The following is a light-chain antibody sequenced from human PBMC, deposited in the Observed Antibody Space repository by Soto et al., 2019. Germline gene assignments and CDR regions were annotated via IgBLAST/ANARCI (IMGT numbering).Light chain of an antibody. V-gene: IGKV1-5*03. Sequence: DIQMTQSPSTRSASVGVRVTITCRGSQSMSVGLAWYQQKPGKAPKLLIYKASRLESGVPSRFSGSGYGTEFTLTISGLQPDYFATYFCQQYNFYPWTFGQGTEVEIK. CDR2: KAS. J-gene: IGKJ1*01. CDR1: QSMSVG. CDR3: QQYNFYPWT.